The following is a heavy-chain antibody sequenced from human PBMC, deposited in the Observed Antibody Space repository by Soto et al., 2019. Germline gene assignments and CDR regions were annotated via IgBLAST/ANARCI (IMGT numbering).Heavy chain of an antibody. CDR3: ASGRWNLHFHY. Sequence: PGESLKISCQGSVYIFTNQWITWVRQMPGKGLEWMGRIDPSDSYTNYSPSFQGHVTFSIDKSISTAYLQWTSLKPSDTAIYYCASGRWNLHFHYWGQGSLVTVSS. D-gene: IGHD2-15*01. CDR1: VYIFTNQW. CDR2: IDPSDSYT. J-gene: IGHJ4*02. V-gene: IGHV5-10-1*01.